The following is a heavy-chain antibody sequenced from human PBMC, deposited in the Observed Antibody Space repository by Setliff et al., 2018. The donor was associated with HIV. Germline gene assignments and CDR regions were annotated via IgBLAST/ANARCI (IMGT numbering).Heavy chain of an antibody. D-gene: IGHD2-8*02. V-gene: IGHV4-61*09. Sequence: PSETLSLTCTVSGGSISSGNYYWNWIRQPAGKGLEWIGHIYASGSTNYNPSLKSRVTISVDTSKNHFSLKLSSVTAADTAVYYCARGRGDIVLLVYTYPPDYGGQGQLVTVSS. J-gene: IGHJ4*02. CDR1: GGSISSGNYY. CDR3: ARGRGDIVLLVYTYPPDY. CDR2: IYASGST.